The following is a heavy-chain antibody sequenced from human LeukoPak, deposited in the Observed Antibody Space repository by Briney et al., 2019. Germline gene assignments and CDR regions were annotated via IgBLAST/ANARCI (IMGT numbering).Heavy chain of an antibody. CDR2: INHSGST. J-gene: IGHJ5*02. D-gene: IGHD2-2*01. CDR1: GFTFSSYG. Sequence: GSLRLSCAASGFTFSSYGMHWIRQPPGKGLEWIGEINHSGSTNYNPSLKSRVTISVDTSKNQFSLKLSSVTAADTAVYYCARWVVVVPAAMNWFDPWGQGTLVTVSS. V-gene: IGHV4-34*01. CDR3: ARWVVVVPAAMNWFDP.